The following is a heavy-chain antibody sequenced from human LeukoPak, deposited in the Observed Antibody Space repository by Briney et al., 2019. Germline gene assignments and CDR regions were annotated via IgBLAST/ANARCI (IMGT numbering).Heavy chain of an antibody. Sequence: GGSLRLSCAASGFTFSSYSMNWVRQAPGKGLEWVSSISSSSSYIYYADSVKGRFTISRDNAKNSLYLQMNSLRAEDTAVYYCARVVVGATFAYDYWGQETLVTASS. CDR3: ARVVVGATFAYDY. V-gene: IGHV3-21*01. D-gene: IGHD1-26*01. J-gene: IGHJ4*02. CDR1: GFTFSSYS. CDR2: ISSSSSYI.